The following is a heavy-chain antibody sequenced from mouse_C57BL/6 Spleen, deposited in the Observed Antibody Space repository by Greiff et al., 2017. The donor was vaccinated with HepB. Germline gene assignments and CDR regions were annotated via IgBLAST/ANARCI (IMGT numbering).Heavy chain of an antibody. CDR3: ARSHYDGSSYEAMDY. J-gene: IGHJ4*01. Sequence: QVQLQQSGAELVKPGASVKISCKASGYAFSSYWMNWVKQRPGKGLEWIGQIYPGDGDTNYNGKFKGKATLTADKSSSTAYMQLSSLTSGDSAVSVGARSHYDGSSYEAMDYWGQGTSVTVSS. CDR2: IYPGDGDT. V-gene: IGHV1-80*01. CDR1: GYAFSSYW. D-gene: IGHD1-1*01.